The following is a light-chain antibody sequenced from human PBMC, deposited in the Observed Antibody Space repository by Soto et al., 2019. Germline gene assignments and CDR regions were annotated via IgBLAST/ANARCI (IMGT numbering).Light chain of an antibody. J-gene: IGKJ2*01. Sequence: EIVMTQSPATLSVSPGDRATLSCRASQSVSSNLAWYQQKPGQAPRLLIYGASTRATGIPARFSGSGSGTAFTLTISSLQSEDFAVYFCQQYTNWPPFTFGQGTKLEIK. CDR3: QQYTNWPPFT. V-gene: IGKV3-15*01. CDR2: GAS. CDR1: QSVSSN.